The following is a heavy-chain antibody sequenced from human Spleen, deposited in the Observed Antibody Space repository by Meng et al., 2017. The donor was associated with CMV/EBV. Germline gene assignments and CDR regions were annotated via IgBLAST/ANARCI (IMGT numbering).Heavy chain of an antibody. D-gene: IGHD3-3*01. CDR2: INSDGSST. CDR3: ARARKGDFWSGYYSGPVED. CDR1: TFSSYW. V-gene: IGHV3-74*01. J-gene: IGHJ4*02. Sequence: TFSSYWMHWVSQAPGKGLVWVSRINSDGSSTSYADSVKGRFTISRDNAKNTLYLQMNSLRAEDTAVYYCARARKGDFWSGYYSGPVEDWGQGTLVTVSS.